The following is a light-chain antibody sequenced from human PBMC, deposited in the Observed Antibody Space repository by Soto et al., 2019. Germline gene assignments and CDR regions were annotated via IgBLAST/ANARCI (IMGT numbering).Light chain of an antibody. CDR1: QTISTY. Sequence: IQLTQSPSSLSASVGDTVTITCQPSQTISTYLNWYQHKPGKAPNLLIQAASSLLSGVPSRFSGSGSETEFTLTIRSLRPEDFATYYCQQSYRTPYTFGQGTRLEIK. CDR2: AAS. J-gene: IGKJ2*01. CDR3: QQSYRTPYT. V-gene: IGKV1-39*01.